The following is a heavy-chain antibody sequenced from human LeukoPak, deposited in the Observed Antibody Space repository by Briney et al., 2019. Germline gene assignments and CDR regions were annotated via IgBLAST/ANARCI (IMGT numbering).Heavy chain of an antibody. J-gene: IGHJ4*02. CDR3: ARGLNRYFTTVTPLGDY. Sequence: GGPLRLSCAGSGFTFNIYGIHWVRQAPGKGLGWVAVISYDGNNQYYTDSVRGRFTISRDTSNNTLYLQMNSLRVDDTAVYYCARGLNRYFTTVTPLGDYWGQGTLVTVSS. V-gene: IGHV3-30-3*01. D-gene: IGHD4-17*01. CDR1: GFTFNIYG. CDR2: ISYDGNNQ.